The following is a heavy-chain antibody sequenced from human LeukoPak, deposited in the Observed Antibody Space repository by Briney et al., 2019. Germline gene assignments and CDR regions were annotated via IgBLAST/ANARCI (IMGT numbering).Heavy chain of an antibody. D-gene: IGHD1-26*01. J-gene: IGHJ4*02. Sequence: SETLSLTCAVYGGSFSGYYWSWIRQPPGKGLEWIGEINHSGSTNYNPSLKSRVTISVDTSKNQSSLKLSSVTAADTAVYYCARGGRRGSYDYWGQGTLVTVSS. V-gene: IGHV4-34*01. CDR1: GGSFSGYY. CDR2: INHSGST. CDR3: ARGGRRGSYDY.